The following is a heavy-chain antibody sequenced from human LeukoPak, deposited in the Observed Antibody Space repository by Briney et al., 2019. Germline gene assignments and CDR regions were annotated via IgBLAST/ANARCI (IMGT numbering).Heavy chain of an antibody. Sequence: SETLSLTCTVPGGSISSYYWSWIRQPAGKGLEWIGRIHTTGSTNYNPSLKSRVTMSVDTSKNQFSLKLSSVTAADTAVYYCARGSYYYYYDSSGYEGTGFDYWGQGTLVTVSS. J-gene: IGHJ4*02. CDR1: GGSISSYY. CDR2: IHTTGST. D-gene: IGHD3-22*01. CDR3: ARGSYYYYYDSSGYEGTGFDY. V-gene: IGHV4-4*07.